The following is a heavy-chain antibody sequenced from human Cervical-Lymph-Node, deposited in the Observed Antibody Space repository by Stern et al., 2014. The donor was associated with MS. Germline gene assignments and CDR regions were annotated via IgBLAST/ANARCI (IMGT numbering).Heavy chain of an antibody. V-gene: IGHV1-69*01. J-gene: IGHJ6*02. D-gene: IGHD1-26*01. CDR2: IIPIFGTA. Sequence: VQLEESGAEVKKPGSSGKVSCKASGGTFSSYAISWVRQAPGQGLEWMGGIIPIFGTANYAQKFQGRVTIAADEATSTAYMELSSLRSEDTAVYYCARGELKEGLVRGMDVWGQGTTVTVSS. CDR1: GGTFSSYA. CDR3: ARGELKEGLVRGMDV.